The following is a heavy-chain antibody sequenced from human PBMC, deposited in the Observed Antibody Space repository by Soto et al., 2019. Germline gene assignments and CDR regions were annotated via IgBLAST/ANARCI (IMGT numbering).Heavy chain of an antibody. CDR1: GYTFTSYG. CDR2: VTAYNDER. V-gene: IGHV1-18*04. D-gene: IGHD3-3*01. Sequence: QVQLVQSGAEVKKPGASLRVSCKASGYTFTSYGINWARQAPGQGLEWIGWVTAYNDERKFAEKFQDRISMTTDTATTTAFMELRSLRSDGTAMYYCARFDFWSGYSQGHWGQGTLVTVSS. J-gene: IGHJ4*02. CDR3: ARFDFWSGYSQGH.